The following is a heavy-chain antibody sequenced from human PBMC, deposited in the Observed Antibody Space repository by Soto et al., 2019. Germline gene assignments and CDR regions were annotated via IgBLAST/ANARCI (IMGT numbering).Heavy chain of an antibody. CDR3: VVVTANITA. Sequence: GGSLRLSCAASGFTFSSYAMHWVRQAPGKGLEWVAVISYDGSNKYYADSVKGRFTISRDNSKNTLYLQMNSLRAEDTAVYYSVVVTANITAWGQGTLVTAPQ. J-gene: IGHJ5*02. CDR2: ISYDGSNK. D-gene: IGHD2-21*02. V-gene: IGHV3-30-3*01. CDR1: GFTFSSYA.